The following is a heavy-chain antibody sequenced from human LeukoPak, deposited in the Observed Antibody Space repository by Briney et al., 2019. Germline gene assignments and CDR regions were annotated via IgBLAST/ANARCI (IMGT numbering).Heavy chain of an antibody. CDR1: GFTFSSYA. D-gene: IGHD3-3*01. V-gene: IGHV3-23*01. Sequence: GGSLRLSCAASGFTFSSYAMNWVRQAPGKGLEWVSVISGSGGSTFYADSVKGRFTISRDNSKNTLYLQMNSLRAEDTAVYYCAKGFRGGYPFVAFDIWGQGTMVTVSS. CDR2: ISGSGGST. J-gene: IGHJ3*02. CDR3: AKGFRGGYPFVAFDI.